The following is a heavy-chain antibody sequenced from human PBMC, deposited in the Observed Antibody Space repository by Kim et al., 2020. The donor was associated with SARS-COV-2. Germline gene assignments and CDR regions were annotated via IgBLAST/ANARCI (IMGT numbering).Heavy chain of an antibody. J-gene: IGHJ4*02. CDR3: ARGGYGDYVAGY. D-gene: IGHD4-17*01. V-gene: IGHV3-21*01. Sequence: YPDQVKGRLTISRDDAKNSLDLQMNSLRDEDTAVYYCARGGYGDYVAGYWGQGTLVTVSS.